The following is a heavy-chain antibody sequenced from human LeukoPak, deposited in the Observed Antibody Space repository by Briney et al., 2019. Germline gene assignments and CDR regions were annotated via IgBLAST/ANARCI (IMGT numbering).Heavy chain of an antibody. CDR1: GGSFSGYY. D-gene: IGHD3-10*02. V-gene: IGHV4-34*01. CDR3: ASVRYYFYYMDV. Sequence: PSETLSLTCAVYGGSFSGYYWSWIRQPPGKGLEWIGEINHSGSTNYNPSLKSRVTISVDTSKNQFSPKLSSVTAADTAVYYCASVRYYFYYMDVWGKGTTVTVSS. CDR2: INHSGST. J-gene: IGHJ6*03.